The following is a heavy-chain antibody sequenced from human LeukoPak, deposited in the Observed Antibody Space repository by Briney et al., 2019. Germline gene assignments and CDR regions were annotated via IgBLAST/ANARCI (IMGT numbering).Heavy chain of an antibody. D-gene: IGHD1-14*01. CDR2: IHFDGTHK. CDR3: AKDDNGPQDY. V-gene: IGHV3-30*02. Sequence: GGSLRLSCAASGFPLDNWRMHWVRQAPGQGLEWLALIHFDGTHKYYLDSVKGRFTISRDNSKNTLYLQMNSLRPEDTAVYYCAKDDNGPQDYWGQGILVTVSS. CDR1: GFPLDNWR. J-gene: IGHJ4*02.